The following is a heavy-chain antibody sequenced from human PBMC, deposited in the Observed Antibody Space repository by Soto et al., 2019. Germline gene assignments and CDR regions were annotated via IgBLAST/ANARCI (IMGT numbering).Heavy chain of an antibody. V-gene: IGHV3-30*18. CDR2: ISYDGSNK. CDR3: AKVADCSGGSCYSRYYYYGMDV. J-gene: IGHJ6*02. CDR1: GFTFSSYG. D-gene: IGHD2-15*01. Sequence: QVQLVESGGGVVQPGRSLRLSCAASGFTFSSYGMHWVRQAPGKGLEWVAVISYDGSNKYYADSVKGRFTISRDNSKNTLYLQMNSLRAEDTAVYYCAKVADCSGGSCYSRYYYYGMDVWGQGTTVTVSS.